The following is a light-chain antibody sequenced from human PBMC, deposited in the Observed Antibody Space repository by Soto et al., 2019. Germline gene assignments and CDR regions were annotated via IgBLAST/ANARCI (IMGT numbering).Light chain of an antibody. V-gene: IGKV1-39*01. CDR3: QQSHSTPWK. CDR2: VAS. Sequence: IQLTQSPSSLSASVGDRVTITCRASQSISSYLNWYQQKQGKAPSSLIIVASSLQSAVPSRFSGSGSGTDSTLRISSLKPEDFPTHYCQQSHSTPWKFGQGIKV. J-gene: IGKJ1*01. CDR1: QSISSY.